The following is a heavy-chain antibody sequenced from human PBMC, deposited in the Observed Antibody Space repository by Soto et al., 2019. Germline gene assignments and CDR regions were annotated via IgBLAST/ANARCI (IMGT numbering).Heavy chain of an antibody. Sequence: SETLSLTCTVSGGSISSYYWSWIRQPPGKGLEWIGYIYYSGSTNYNPSLKSRVTISVDTSKNQFSLKLSSVTAADTAVYYCARGGGSYAEYFQHWGQGTLVTVSS. V-gene: IGHV4-59*01. CDR2: IYYSGST. CDR1: GGSISSYY. CDR3: ARGGGSYAEYFQH. J-gene: IGHJ1*01. D-gene: IGHD1-26*01.